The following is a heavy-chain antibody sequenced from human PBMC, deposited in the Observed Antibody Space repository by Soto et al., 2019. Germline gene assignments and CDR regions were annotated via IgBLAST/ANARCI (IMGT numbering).Heavy chain of an antibody. CDR1: GFTFSNYS. V-gene: IGHV3-48*01. J-gene: IGHJ4*02. CDR2: ISSSSSRI. D-gene: IGHD2-2*01. CDR3: ARMSSSISSGC. Sequence: EVKLVESGGGLVQPGGSLRLSCAASGFTFSNYSMNWVRQAPGKGLEWVSYISSSSSRIYYADSVKGRFTISRDNGKNSRYLQMNSLRVEDTAVYYCARMSSSISSGCWGQGTLVTISS.